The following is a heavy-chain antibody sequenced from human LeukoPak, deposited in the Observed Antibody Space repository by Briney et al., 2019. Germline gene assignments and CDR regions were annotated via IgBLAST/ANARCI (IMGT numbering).Heavy chain of an antibody. CDR3: AKDLEYIVVVPAAIGSDY. CDR1: GFTFSSYA. Sequence: GGSLRLSCAASGFTFSSYAMHWVRQAPGKGLEWVAVISYDGSNKYYADSVKGRFTISRDNSKNTLYLQMNSLRAEDTAVYYCAKDLEYIVVVPAAIGSDYWGQGTLVTVSS. D-gene: IGHD2-2*02. CDR2: ISYDGSNK. J-gene: IGHJ4*02. V-gene: IGHV3-30*04.